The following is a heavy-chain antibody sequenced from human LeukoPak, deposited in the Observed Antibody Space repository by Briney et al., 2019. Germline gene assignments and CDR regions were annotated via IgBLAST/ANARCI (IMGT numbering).Heavy chain of an antibody. CDR2: MNPNSGNT. CDR1: GYTFTSYD. D-gene: IGHD3-10*01. V-gene: IGHV1-8*01. CDR3: ARSRMVRGVITHNWFDP. Sequence: GASVKVSCKASGYTFTSYDINWVRQATGQGLEWMGWMNPNSGNTGYAQKFQGRVTMTRNTSISTAYMGLSSLRSEDTAVYYCARSRMVRGVITHNWFDPWGQGTLVTVSS. J-gene: IGHJ5*02.